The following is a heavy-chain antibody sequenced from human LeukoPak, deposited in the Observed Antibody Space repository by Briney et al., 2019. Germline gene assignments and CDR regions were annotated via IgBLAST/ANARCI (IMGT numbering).Heavy chain of an antibody. J-gene: IGHJ5*02. CDR2: FDPEDGET. D-gene: IGHD6-13*01. Sequence: GASVKVSCKVSGYTLTELSMHWVRQAPGKGLEWMGGFDPEDGETIYAQKFQGRVTMTEDTSTDTAYMELSSLRSEDTAVYYCARLNKGSSSWYWGYNWFDPWGQGTLVTVSS. CDR1: GYTLTELS. CDR3: ARLNKGSSSWYWGYNWFDP. V-gene: IGHV1-24*01.